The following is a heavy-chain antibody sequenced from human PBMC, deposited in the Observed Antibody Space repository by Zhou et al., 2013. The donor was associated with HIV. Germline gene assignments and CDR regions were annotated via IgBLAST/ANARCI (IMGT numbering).Heavy chain of an antibody. CDR1: GGSFSNSA. J-gene: IGHJ4*02. V-gene: IGHV1-18*01. CDR2: VSGDNGDR. Sequence: QVQLVQSGAEVKKPGSSVKVSCKASGGSFSNSAITWVRQAPGQGLEWMGWVSGDNGDRGYERRVQGRVIMTADTSTNTAYMELRSLTSDDTGVYYCARVALLGTSASDYWGQGTLITVSS. D-gene: IGHD1-1*01. CDR3: ARVALLGTSASDY.